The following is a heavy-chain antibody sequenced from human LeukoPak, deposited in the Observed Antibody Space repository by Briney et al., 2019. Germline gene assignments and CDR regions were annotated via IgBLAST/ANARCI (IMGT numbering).Heavy chain of an antibody. CDR2: IIPIFGTA. V-gene: IGHV1-69*13. CDR1: GGTLSSYA. D-gene: IGHD6-13*01. J-gene: IGHJ4*02. CDR3: SAAAGSGY. Sequence: SVNVSCKASGGTLSSYAISWVRQAPGQGLEWMGGIIPIFGTANYAQRFQGRVTITADESTSTAYMELSSLRSEDTAVYYCSAAAGSGYWGQGTLVTVSS.